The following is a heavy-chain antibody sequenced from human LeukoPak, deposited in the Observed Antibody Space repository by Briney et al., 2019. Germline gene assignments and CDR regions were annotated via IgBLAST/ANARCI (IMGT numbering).Heavy chain of an antibody. D-gene: IGHD6-13*01. V-gene: IGHV4-59*08. CDR2: IYYSGST. J-gene: IGHJ6*02. CDR3: ARTAAAGILYYYYGMTS. CDR1: GGSISSYY. Sequence: SETLSLTCTVSGGSISSYYWSWIRQPPGKGLEWIGYIYYSGSTNYNPSLKSRVTISVDTSKNQFSLKLSSVTAADTAVYYCARTAAAGILYYYYGMTSGAKGPRSPSP.